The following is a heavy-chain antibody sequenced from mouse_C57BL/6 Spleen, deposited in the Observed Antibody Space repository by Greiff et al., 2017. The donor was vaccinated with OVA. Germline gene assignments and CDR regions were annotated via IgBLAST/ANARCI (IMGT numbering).Heavy chain of an antibody. Sequence: QVQLQQSGAELVRPGASVKLSCKASGYTFTDYYINWVKQRPGQGLEWIARIYPGSGNTYYNEKFKGKATMTADKSSSTAYMQLSSLTSEDSAVYFWASGRGLLAYDYWGQGTTLTVSS. J-gene: IGHJ2*01. CDR3: ASGRGLLAYDY. D-gene: IGHD6-5*01. CDR2: IYPGSGNT. CDR1: GYTFTDYY. V-gene: IGHV1-76*01.